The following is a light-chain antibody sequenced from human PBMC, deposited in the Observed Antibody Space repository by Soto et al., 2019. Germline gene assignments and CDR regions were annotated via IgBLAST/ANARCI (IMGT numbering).Light chain of an antibody. CDR2: EVS. V-gene: IGLV2-23*02. Sequence: QSALTQPASVSGSPGQSITISCTGTISDVGSYNLVSWYQQHPAKATKLMIYEVSKWPSGVSNRFSGSKSGNTASLTISGLQTEDESYYYCCSYAGSSTLVFGGGTKLTVL. CDR3: CSYAGSSTLV. CDR1: ISDVGSYNL. J-gene: IGLJ2*01.